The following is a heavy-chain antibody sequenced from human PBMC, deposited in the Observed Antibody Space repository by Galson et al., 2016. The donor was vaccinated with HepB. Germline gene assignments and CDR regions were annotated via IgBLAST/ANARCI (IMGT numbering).Heavy chain of an antibody. J-gene: IGHJ3*01. D-gene: IGHD1-20*01. V-gene: IGHV3-7*04. CDR1: GFTFSRHY. CDR2: IKQDASEQ. CDR3: ARESVIGTTPRDEAADV. Sequence: SLRLSCAASGFTFSRHYMTWVRQAPGKGLEWLANIKQDASEQFYADSVKGRFTISRDNAKNSLFLQMNSLRVDDTAVYYCARESVIGTTPRDEAADVWGQGTMVIVSA.